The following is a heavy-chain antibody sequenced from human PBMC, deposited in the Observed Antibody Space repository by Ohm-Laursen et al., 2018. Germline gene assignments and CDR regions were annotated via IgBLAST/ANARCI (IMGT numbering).Heavy chain of an antibody. CDR3: ARGRPFARVLRFLEWPHYGMDV. V-gene: IGHV1-69*04. Sequence: SVKVSCKASGGTFSSYGISWVRQAPGEGPEWMGRIIPMFDIVNKAQKVDDRVTIIADKSTNTAYMELSSLRSEDTAVYYCARGRPFARVLRFLEWPHYGMDVWGQGTTVTV. CDR2: IIPMFDIV. D-gene: IGHD3-3*01. J-gene: IGHJ6*02. CDR1: GGTFSSYG.